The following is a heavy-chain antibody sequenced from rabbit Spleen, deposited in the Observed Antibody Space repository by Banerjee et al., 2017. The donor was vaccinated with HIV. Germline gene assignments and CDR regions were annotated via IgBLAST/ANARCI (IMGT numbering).Heavy chain of an antibody. CDR2: INTITGKT. J-gene: IGHJ4*01. V-gene: IGHV1S45*01. CDR1: GFSFTNKDV. D-gene: IGHD1-1*01. Sequence: QEQLEESGGGLVKPEGSLTLTCTASGFSFTNKDVMCWVRQAPGKGLEWIGCINTITGKTVYATWAKGRFTISKTSSTTVTLQMTSLTVADTATYFCARDLVAIIGWNFNLWGPGTLVTVS. CDR3: ARDLVAIIGWNFNL.